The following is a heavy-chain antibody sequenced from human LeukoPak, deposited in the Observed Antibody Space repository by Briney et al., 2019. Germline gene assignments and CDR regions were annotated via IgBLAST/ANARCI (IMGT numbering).Heavy chain of an antibody. Sequence: GGSLRLSCAASGFIFTDYAMSLVRQAPGKGLDWVSTISSYTKNTTYADSVRGLFIILRDNSRITLVLLMNSLRGEHTPKYFCTRDVVLIMFDFWGPRTLVTVSS. D-gene: IGHD2-15*01. J-gene: IGHJ4*02. CDR2: ISSYTKNT. CDR1: GFIFTDYA. V-gene: IGHV3-23*01. CDR3: TRDVVLIMFDF.